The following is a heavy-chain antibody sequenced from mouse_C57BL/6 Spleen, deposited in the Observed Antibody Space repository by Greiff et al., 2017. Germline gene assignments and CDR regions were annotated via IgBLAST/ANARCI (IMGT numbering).Heavy chain of an antibody. CDR1: GYTFTDYY. CDR2: INPNNGGT. J-gene: IGHJ2*01. V-gene: IGHV1-26*01. CDR3: ARPNWDSDFDY. D-gene: IGHD4-1*01. Sequence: EVQLQQSGPELVKPGASVKISCKASGYTFTDYYMNWVKQSHGKSLEWIGDINPNNGGTSYNQKFKGKATLTVDKSSSTAYMELRSLTSEDSAVDYCARPNWDSDFDYWGQGTTLTVSS.